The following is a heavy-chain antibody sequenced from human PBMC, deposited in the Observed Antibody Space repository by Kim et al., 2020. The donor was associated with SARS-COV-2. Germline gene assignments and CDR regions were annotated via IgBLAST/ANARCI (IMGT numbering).Heavy chain of an antibody. V-gene: IGHV3-30-3*01. CDR1: GFTFSSCA. D-gene: IGHD3-16*01. J-gene: IGHJ4*02. CDR2: ISYDGSNK. Sequence: GGSLRLSCAASGFTFSSCAMHWVRQAPGKGLEWVAVISYDGSNKNYADSVKGRFTISRDNSKNTLYLQMNSLRAEDTALYYCAKGAGGYYFDYWGQGTLVTVSS. CDR3: AKGAGGYYFDY.